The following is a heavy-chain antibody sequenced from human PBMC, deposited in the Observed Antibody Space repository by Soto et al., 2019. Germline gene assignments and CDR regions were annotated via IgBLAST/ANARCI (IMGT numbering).Heavy chain of an antibody. CDR2: IIPIFGTA. CDR1: GGTFSSYA. V-gene: IGHV1-69*13. J-gene: IGHJ6*02. Sequence: GASVKVSCKASGGTFSSYAISWVRQAPGQGXEWMGGIIPIFGTANYAQKFQGRVTITADESTSTAYMELSSLRSEDTAVYYCARDNFRPAVRGVYYYYGMDVWGQGSTVTVFS. CDR3: ARDNFRPAVRGVYYYYGMDV. D-gene: IGHD3-10*01.